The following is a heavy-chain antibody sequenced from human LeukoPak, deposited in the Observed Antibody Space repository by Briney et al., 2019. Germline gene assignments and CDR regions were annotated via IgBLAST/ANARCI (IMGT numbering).Heavy chain of an antibody. Sequence: GASVKVSCKASGYTFTSYGISWVRQAPGQGLEWMGWSSAYNGNTNYAQKLQGRVTMTTDTSTSTAYMELRSLRSDDTAVYYCARDFYDFGSGYENWFDPWGQGTLVTVSS. V-gene: IGHV1-18*01. CDR1: GYTFTSYG. J-gene: IGHJ5*02. D-gene: IGHD3-3*01. CDR2: SSAYNGNT. CDR3: ARDFYDFGSGYENWFDP.